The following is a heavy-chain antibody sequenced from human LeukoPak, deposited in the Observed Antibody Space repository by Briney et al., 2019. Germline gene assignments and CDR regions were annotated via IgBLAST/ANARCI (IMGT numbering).Heavy chain of an antibody. J-gene: IGHJ4*02. CDR3: ASVFDS. CDR2: ISSSSSYI. CDR1: GFTFSSYS. V-gene: IGHV3-21*01. Sequence: GGSLRLSCAASGFTFSSYSMNWVRQAPGKGLEWVSSISSSSSYIYYADSVKGRFTISRDNAKNTVSLQMNSLSADDTAVYYCASVFDSWGQGFLVTVSS.